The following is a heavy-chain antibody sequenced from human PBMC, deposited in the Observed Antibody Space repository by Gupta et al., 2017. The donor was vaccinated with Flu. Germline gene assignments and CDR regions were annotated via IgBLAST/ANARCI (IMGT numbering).Heavy chain of an antibody. V-gene: IGHV1-69-2*01. Sequence: EWMGLVDPEDGETIYAEKFQGRVTITADTSTDTAYMELSSLRSEDTAVYYCATLHCSSTSCRDYYYYYGMDVWGQGTTVTVSS. J-gene: IGHJ6*02. D-gene: IGHD2-2*01. CDR2: VDPEDGET. CDR3: ATLHCSSTSCRDYYYYYGMDV.